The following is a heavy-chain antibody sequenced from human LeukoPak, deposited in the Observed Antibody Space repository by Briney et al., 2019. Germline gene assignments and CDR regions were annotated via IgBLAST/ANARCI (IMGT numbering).Heavy chain of an antibody. CDR3: AKGSSSTSCYLGNFDY. D-gene: IGHD2-2*01. Sequence: PGGSLRLSCAASGFTFSSYGMHWVRQAPGKGLEWVAFIRYDGSNKYYADSVKGRFTISRDNSKNTLYLQMNSLRAEDTAVYYCAKGSSSTSCYLGNFDYWGQGTLVTVSS. CDR2: IRYDGSNK. J-gene: IGHJ4*02. V-gene: IGHV3-30*02. CDR1: GFTFSSYG.